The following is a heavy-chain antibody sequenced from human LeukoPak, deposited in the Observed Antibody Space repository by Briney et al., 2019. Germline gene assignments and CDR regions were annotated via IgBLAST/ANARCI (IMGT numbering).Heavy chain of an antibody. J-gene: IGHJ6*02. Sequence: SETLSLTCTVSGASINTYYWSWIRQPPGKGLEWIGYIYYSGSTNYNPSLKSRVTISVDTSKNQFSLKLSSVTAADTAVYYCAREYGSGSPYYYYGMDVWGQGTTVTVSS. V-gene: IGHV4-59*01. CDR1: GASINTYY. D-gene: IGHD3-10*01. CDR3: AREYGSGSPYYYYGMDV. CDR2: IYYSGST.